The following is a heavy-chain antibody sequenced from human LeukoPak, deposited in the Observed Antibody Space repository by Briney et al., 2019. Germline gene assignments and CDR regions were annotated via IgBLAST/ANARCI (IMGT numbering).Heavy chain of an antibody. CDR3: AKDAGHSSGKGAALDY. V-gene: IGHV3-30*18. J-gene: IGHJ4*02. Sequence: PGRSLRLSCAASGFTFSSYGMHWVRQAPGKGLEWVAVISYDGSNKYYADSVKGRFTISRDNSKNTLYLQMNSLRAEDTAVYYCAKDAGHSSGKGAALDYWGQGTLVTVSS. D-gene: IGHD6-19*01. CDR1: GFTFSSYG. CDR2: ISYDGSNK.